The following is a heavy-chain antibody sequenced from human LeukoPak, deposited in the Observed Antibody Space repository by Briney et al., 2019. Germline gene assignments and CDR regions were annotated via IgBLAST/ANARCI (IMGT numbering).Heavy chain of an antibody. V-gene: IGHV3-9*03. Sequence: GGSLRLSCAASGFTFDDYAMHWVRQAPGKGLEWVSGISWNSGSIGYADSGKGRFTISRDNAKNSLYLQMNSLRAEDMALYYCARVTAAGTFDYWGQGTLVTVSS. D-gene: IGHD6-13*01. J-gene: IGHJ4*02. CDR2: ISWNSGSI. CDR1: GFTFDDYA. CDR3: ARVTAAGTFDY.